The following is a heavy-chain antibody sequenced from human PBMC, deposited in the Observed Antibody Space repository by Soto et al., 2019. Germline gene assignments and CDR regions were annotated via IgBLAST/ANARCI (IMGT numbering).Heavy chain of an antibody. CDR1: GFTFSTFP. CDR2: ISYDGSDK. J-gene: IGHJ4*02. D-gene: IGHD3-3*01. Sequence: QEQLVESGGGVVQPGRSLSLSCVASGFTFSTFPVHWVRQAPGKGLEWMGFISYDGSDKYYADSVKGRFTISRDNSKNTVYLEMNNLRVDDTGVYFCARDDFWGYLDRWGQGSLVTVSS. CDR3: ARDDFWGYLDR. V-gene: IGHV3-30*01.